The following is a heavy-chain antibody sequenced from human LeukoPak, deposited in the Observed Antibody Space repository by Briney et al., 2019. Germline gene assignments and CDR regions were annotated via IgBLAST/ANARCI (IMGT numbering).Heavy chain of an antibody. D-gene: IGHD3-16*01. CDR3: TRGEGPGTPFV. V-gene: IGHV3-74*01. J-gene: IGHJ4*02. CDR1: GFTFSNSW. CDR2: INYDAWTT. Sequence: PGGSLRLSCAASGFTFSNSWMHWVRQGPGKGLEWVSSINYDAWTTTYADSVKGRSTLSRDNAQNTLFLEMSSLTAEDTAGYYCTRGEGPGTPFVWGQGMLVTVSS.